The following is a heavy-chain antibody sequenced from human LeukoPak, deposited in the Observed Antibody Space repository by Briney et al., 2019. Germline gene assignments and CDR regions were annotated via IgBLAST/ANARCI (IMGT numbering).Heavy chain of an antibody. CDR1: GGSISCGSYY. CDR2: IYTSGST. CDR3: AREVPTGERWFDP. J-gene: IGHJ5*02. D-gene: IGHD3-10*01. Sequence: SETLSLTCTVSGGSISCGSYYWSWIRQPAGKGLEWIGRIYTSGSTNYNPSLKSRVTISVDTSKNQFSLKLSSVTAADTAVYYCAREVPTGERWFDPWGQGTLVTVSS. V-gene: IGHV4-61*02.